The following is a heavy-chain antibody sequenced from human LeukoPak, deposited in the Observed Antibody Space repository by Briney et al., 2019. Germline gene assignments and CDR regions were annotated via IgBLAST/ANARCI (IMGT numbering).Heavy chain of an antibody. CDR1: GYTLTELS. J-gene: IGHJ4*02. Sequence: SVKVSCKVSGYTLTELSMHWVRQAPGQGLEWMGRIIPILGIANYAQKFQGRVTITADKSTSTAYMELSSLRSEDTAVYYCARAAIVANYYFDYWGQGTLVTVSS. CDR3: ARAAIVANYYFDY. D-gene: IGHD5-12*01. CDR2: IIPILGIA. V-gene: IGHV1-69*04.